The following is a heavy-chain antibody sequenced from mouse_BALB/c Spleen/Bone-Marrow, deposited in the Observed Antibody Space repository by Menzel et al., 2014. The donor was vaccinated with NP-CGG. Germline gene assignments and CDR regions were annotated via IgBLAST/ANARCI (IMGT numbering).Heavy chain of an antibody. CDR1: GYSITSGYS. J-gene: IGHJ4*01. D-gene: IGHD1-1*02. CDR2: IHYSGST. V-gene: IGHV3-1*02. Sequence: DVMLVESGPDLVKPSQSLSLTCTVTGYSITSGYSCHWIRQFPENKLEWMGYIHYSGSTNYNPSLKSRISITRDTSKNQFLLQLNSVTTEDTATYYCTRRGLYYGYAMDYWGQGTSVTVSS. CDR3: TRRGLYYGYAMDY.